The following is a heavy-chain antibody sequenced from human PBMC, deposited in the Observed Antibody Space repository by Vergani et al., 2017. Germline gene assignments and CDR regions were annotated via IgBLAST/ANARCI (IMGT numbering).Heavy chain of an antibody. Sequence: QVQLQESGPGLVKPSQTLSLTCTVSGGSISSGDYYCSWIRQPPGKGLEWIGYIYYSGSTYYNPSLNSRVTISVDTSKNQFSLKLSSVTAADTAVYYCARASEDYSGSSYFDYWGQGTLVTVSS. V-gene: IGHV4-30-4*01. CDR1: GGSISSGDYY. D-gene: IGHD1-26*01. CDR3: ARASEDYSGSSYFDY. J-gene: IGHJ4*02. CDR2: IYYSGST.